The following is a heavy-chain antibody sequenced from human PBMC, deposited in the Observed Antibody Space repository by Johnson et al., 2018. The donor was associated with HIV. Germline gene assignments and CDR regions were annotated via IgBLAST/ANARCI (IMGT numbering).Heavy chain of an antibody. CDR2: ISYDGSNK. J-gene: IGHJ3*02. D-gene: IGHD3-22*01. CDR3: ARGGYYDSSGSAFDI. Sequence: QVQLVESGGGVVQPGGSLRLSCAASGFTFSSYGMPCVRQAPGKGLEWVAFISYDGSNKYYADSVKGRFTISRDNSKNTLYLQMNSLRAEDTAVYYCARGGYYDSSGSAFDIWGQGTKVTVSS. CDR1: GFTFSSYG. V-gene: IGHV3-30*19.